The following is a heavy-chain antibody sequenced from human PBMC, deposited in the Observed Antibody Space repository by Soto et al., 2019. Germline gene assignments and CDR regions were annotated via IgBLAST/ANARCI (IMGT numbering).Heavy chain of an antibody. CDR1: GYTFTNFG. J-gene: IGHJ6*02. V-gene: IGHV1-18*01. D-gene: IGHD6-19*01. CDR2: ISAYNGNT. CDR3: AREYNSGWYGYYDHGMDV. Sequence: ASVKVSCKASGYTFTNFGISWVRQAPGQGLEWMGWISAYNGNTNYAQKFQGRVTMTTDTSTSTAYMEVSRLRSDDTAVYYCAREYNSGWYGYYDHGMDVWG.